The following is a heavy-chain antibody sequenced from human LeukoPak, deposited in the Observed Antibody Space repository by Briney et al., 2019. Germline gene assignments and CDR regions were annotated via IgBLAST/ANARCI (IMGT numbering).Heavy chain of an antibody. D-gene: IGHD3-3*01. CDR2: ISGSGGNT. Sequence: GGSLRLSCAASGFTFSNAWMSWVRQAPGKGLEWVSTISGSGGNTYYADSVKGRFTISRDNSKNTLYLQMNSLRAEDTAVYYCAKLTTYDFWSGYSYYFDYWGQGTLVTVSS. CDR3: AKLTTYDFWSGYSYYFDY. J-gene: IGHJ4*02. V-gene: IGHV3-23*01. CDR1: GFTFSNAW.